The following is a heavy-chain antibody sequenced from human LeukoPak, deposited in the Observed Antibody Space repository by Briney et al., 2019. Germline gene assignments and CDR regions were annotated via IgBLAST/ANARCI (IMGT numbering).Heavy chain of an antibody. J-gene: IGHJ4*02. CDR3: AKDRIWFGELLYLIDY. V-gene: IGHV3-23*01. CDR1: GFTFSSYA. D-gene: IGHD3-10*01. CDR2: ISGSGGST. Sequence: KTGGSLRLSCAASGFTFSSYAMSWVRQAPGKGLEWVSAISGSGGSTYYADSVKGRFTISRDNSKNTLYLQMNSLRAEDTAVYYCAKDRIWFGELLYLIDYWGQGTLVTVSS.